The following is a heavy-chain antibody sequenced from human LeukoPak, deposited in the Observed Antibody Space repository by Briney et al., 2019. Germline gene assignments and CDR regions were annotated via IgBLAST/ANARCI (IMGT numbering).Heavy chain of an antibody. CDR1: GFTFSGSG. Sequence: GGSLTLSCAASGFTFSGSGMHWVRQASGKGLEWVGRIRSKANNYATAYAASVKGRFTISRDDSKNTAYLQMNSLKTEDTAVYYCTMLGDYWGQGTLVTVSS. D-gene: IGHD3-16*01. CDR2: IRSKANNYAT. CDR3: TMLGDY. J-gene: IGHJ4*02. V-gene: IGHV3-73*01.